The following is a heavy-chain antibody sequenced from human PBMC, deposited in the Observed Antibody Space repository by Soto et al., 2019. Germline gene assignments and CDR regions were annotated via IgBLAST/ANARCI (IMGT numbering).Heavy chain of an antibody. V-gene: IGHV5-51*01. CDR1: GDTFSSHW. CDR3: VRPQAKELGTIRGAFDI. Sequence: GESLKIACKGSGDTFSSHWIAWVRQMPGKGLELMGLIYPADSDTRYSPSFEGQVTISVDKSISTAYLQWSFLKASDTAMYYCVRPQAKELGTIRGAFDIWGQGTKVTVSS. J-gene: IGHJ3*02. CDR2: IYPADSDT. D-gene: IGHD3-10*01.